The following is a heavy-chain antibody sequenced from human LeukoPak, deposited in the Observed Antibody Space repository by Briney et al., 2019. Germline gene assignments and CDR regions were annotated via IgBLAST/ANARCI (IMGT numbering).Heavy chain of an antibody. V-gene: IGHV4-4*07. CDR2: IYTSGST. Sequence: PSETLSLTCTVSGGSISSYYWSWIRQPAGKGLEWIGRIYTSGSTNYNPSLKSRVTISVDKSKSQFSLKLSSVTAADTAVYYCARAGGSYLDDAFDIWGQGTMVTVSS. CDR3: ARAGGSYLDDAFDI. J-gene: IGHJ3*02. CDR1: GGSISSYY. D-gene: IGHD1-26*01.